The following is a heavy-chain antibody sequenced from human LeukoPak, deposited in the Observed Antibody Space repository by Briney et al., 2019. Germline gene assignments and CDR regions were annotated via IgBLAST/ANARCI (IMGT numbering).Heavy chain of an antibody. CDR2: ISSSSSYI. V-gene: IGHV3-21*01. CDR3: ARIPLMGIAARSH. D-gene: IGHD6-6*01. J-gene: IGHJ4*02. CDR1: GFTFNTYG. Sequence: GGSLRLSCAGSGFTFNTYGMNWVRQAPGKGLEWVSSISSSSSYIYYADSVKGRFTISRDNAKNSLYLQMNSLRAEDTAVYYCARIPLMGIAARSHWGQGTLVTVSS.